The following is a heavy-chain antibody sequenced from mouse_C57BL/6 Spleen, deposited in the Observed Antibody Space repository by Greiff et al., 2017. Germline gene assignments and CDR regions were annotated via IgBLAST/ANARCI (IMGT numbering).Heavy chain of an antibody. CDR3: ARGFYYGNPWFAY. Sequence: EVKLVESGPGMVKPSQSLSLTCTVTGYSITSGYDWHWIRHFPGNKLEWMGYISYSGSTNYNPSLKSRISITHDTSKNHFFLKLNSVTTEDTATYYCARGFYYGNPWFAYWGQGTLVTVSA. V-gene: IGHV3-1*01. CDR1: GYSITSGYD. D-gene: IGHD2-1*01. CDR2: ISYSGST. J-gene: IGHJ3*01.